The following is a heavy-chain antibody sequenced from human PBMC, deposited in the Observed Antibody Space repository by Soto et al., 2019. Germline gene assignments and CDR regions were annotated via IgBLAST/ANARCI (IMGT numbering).Heavy chain of an antibody. CDR3: AKFQLDYDFWSGYYPQH. CDR1: GFTFSSYA. V-gene: IGHV3-23*01. Sequence: GGSLRLSCAASGFTFSSYAMSWVRQAPGKGLEWVSAISGSGGSTYYADSVKGRFTISRDNSKNTLYLQMNSLRAEDTAVSYCAKFQLDYDFWSGYYPQHWGQGTLVTVSS. CDR2: ISGSGGST. D-gene: IGHD3-3*01. J-gene: IGHJ1*01.